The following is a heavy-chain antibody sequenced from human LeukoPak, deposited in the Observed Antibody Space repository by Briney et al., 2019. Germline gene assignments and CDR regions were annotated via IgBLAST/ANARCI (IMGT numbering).Heavy chain of an antibody. V-gene: IGHV4-39*01. CDR3: ARQDVVVVAATPDVFDY. Sequence: PSETLSLTCTVSGGSISSSSYYWVWLRQPPGKGLEWIVSIYYSGSTYYNPSLKRRVTISVDTSKNQFSLKLSSVTAADTAVYYCARQDVVVVAATPDVFDYWGQGTLVTVSS. CDR1: GGSISSSSYY. J-gene: IGHJ4*02. CDR2: IYYSGST. D-gene: IGHD2-15*01.